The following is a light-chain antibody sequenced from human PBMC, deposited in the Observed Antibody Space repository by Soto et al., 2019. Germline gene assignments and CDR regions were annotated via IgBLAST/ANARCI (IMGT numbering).Light chain of an antibody. J-gene: IGLJ3*02. CDR2: EVS. Sequence: QSALTQPPSASGSPGQSVTISCTVTSSDVGDYNYVSWYQQYPGKAPKLMIYEVSKRPSGVPYRFSGSKSGNAASLTVSGVQADDESYYYCSSYGGSNNLVFGGGTKLTVL. V-gene: IGLV2-8*01. CDR3: SSYGGSNNLV. CDR1: SSDVGDYNY.